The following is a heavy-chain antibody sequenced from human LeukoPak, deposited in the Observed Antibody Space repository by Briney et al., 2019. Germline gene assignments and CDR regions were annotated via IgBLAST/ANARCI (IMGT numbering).Heavy chain of an antibody. V-gene: IGHV4-39*01. CDR3: ARRAGRDSSGYYGDWFDP. J-gene: IGHJ5*02. Sequence: SETLSLTCTVSGGSISSSSYYWGWIRQPPGKGLEWIGSSYYSGSAYYNPSLKSRATISVDTSKNQFSLRLSSVTAADTAVYYCARRAGRDSSGYYGDWFDPWGQGTLVTVSS. CDR2: SYYSGSA. CDR1: GGSISSSSYY. D-gene: IGHD3-22*01.